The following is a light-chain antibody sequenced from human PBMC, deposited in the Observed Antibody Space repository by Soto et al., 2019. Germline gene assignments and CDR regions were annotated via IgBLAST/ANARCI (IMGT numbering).Light chain of an antibody. V-gene: IGLV1-44*01. Sequence: QSVLTQPPSASGTPGQRITISCSGSSSNIGDNPVHCYQQLAGAAPKLLIYINDQRPSGVPDRFSGSKSGTSASLAMSGLQPEDEVDYYCAAWDDSLNALFGTGTKVTVL. CDR2: IND. J-gene: IGLJ1*01. CDR3: AAWDDSLNAL. CDR1: SSNIGDNP.